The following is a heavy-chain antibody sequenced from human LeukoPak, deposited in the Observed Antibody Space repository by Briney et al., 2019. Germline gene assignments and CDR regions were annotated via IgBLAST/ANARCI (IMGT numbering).Heavy chain of an antibody. CDR2: IYYSGNT. D-gene: IGHD2/OR15-2a*01. J-gene: IGHJ4*02. CDR3: AMQTVIARRCSLDC. V-gene: IGHV4-39*01. Sequence: PSGSLSLTCSVSGGSISSSSYYWGWIRQPPGKGLEWIGSIYYSGNTYNNPSLKRRVTTSVDTSKNQLSLKLTPVTPADTAVYYCAMQTVIARRCSLDCWGQGTLVTVSS. CDR1: GGSISSSSYY.